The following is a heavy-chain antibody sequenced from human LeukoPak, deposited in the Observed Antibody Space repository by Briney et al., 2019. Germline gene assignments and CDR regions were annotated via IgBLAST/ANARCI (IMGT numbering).Heavy chain of an antibody. J-gene: IGHJ4*01. CDR2: INHSGST. Sequence: SETLSLTCTVSGYSISSGYYWAWLRQPPGEGLEWIGSINHSGSTYYNPSLKSRVTVSVDTSKNQVSLRRSSVTAADTAVYYCARVCSSGRCLDYWGHGTLVTVSS. CDR1: GYSISSGYY. CDR3: ARVCSSGRCLDY. D-gene: IGHD2-15*01. V-gene: IGHV4-38-2*02.